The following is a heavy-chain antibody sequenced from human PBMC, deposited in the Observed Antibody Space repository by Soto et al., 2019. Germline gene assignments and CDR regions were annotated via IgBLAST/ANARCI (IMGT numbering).Heavy chain of an antibody. V-gene: IGHV1-69*06. D-gene: IGHD2-15*01. CDR1: GGTFSSYA. J-gene: IGHJ6*02. Sequence: SVKVSCKASGGTFSSYAISWVRQAPGQGLEWMGGVIPIFGTANYAQKFQGRVTITADKSTSTAYMELSSLRSEDTAVYYCARDGGYCSGGSCYPSEDYYYGMDVWGQGTTVTVSS. CDR2: VIPIFGTA. CDR3: ARDGGYCSGGSCYPSEDYYYGMDV.